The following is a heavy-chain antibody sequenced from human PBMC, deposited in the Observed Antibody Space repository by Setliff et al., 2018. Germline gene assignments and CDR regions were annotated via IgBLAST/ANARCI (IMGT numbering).Heavy chain of an antibody. V-gene: IGHV3-48*01. D-gene: IGHD6-19*01. J-gene: IGHJ4*02. CDR3: AREGIEVAGVLYFDY. CDR1: GFTFSSYN. CDR2: ISSSGSTI. Sequence: PGGSLRLSCAASGFTFSSYNMNWVRQAPGKGLEWVSYISSSGSTIYYADSVKGRFTISRDNAKNSLYLQMNSLRAEDTALYYCAREGIEVAGVLYFDYWGQGALVTVSS.